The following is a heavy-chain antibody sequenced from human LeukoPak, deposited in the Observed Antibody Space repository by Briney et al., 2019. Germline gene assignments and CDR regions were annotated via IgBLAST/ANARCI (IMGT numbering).Heavy chain of an antibody. CDR3: AREMATAAAFDY. J-gene: IGHJ4*02. Sequence: ASVKVSCRASGGTFSSYAISWVRQAPGQGLEWMGGIIPIFGTANYAQKFQGRVTITADESTSTAYMELSSLRFEDTAVYYCAREMATAAAFDYWGQGTLVTVSS. CDR1: GGTFSSYA. V-gene: IGHV1-69*13. CDR2: IIPIFGTA. D-gene: IGHD5-24*01.